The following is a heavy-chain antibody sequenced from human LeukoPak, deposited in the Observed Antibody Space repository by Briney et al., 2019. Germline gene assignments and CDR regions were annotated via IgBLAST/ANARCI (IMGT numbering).Heavy chain of an antibody. CDR1: VGTFSSYA. D-gene: IGHD2-2*01. J-gene: IGHJ6*04. CDR2: IIPIFGTA. V-gene: IGHV1-69*06. Sequence: GASVKVSCKASVGTFSSYAISWVRQAPGQGLGWMGGIIPIFGTANYAQKFQGRVTITADKSTSTAYMELRSLRSEDTAVYYCARDNIVVVPAAMGNYYYYGMDVWGKGTTVTVSS. CDR3: ARDNIVVVPAAMGNYYYYGMDV.